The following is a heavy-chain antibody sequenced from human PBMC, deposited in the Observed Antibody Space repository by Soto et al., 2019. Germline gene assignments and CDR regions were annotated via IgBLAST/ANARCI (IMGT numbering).Heavy chain of an antibody. V-gene: IGHV3-11*06. CDR3: ARFITFWQLPDVFDI. J-gene: IGHJ3*02. CDR1: GFTFSDHY. D-gene: IGHD3-10*01. Sequence: QVQMVESGGGLVKPGGSLRLSCAASGFTFSDHYMSWVRQTPGKGLEWVSYTSGSGDYTDYADSVEGRFTISRDTAKNSLYLQMTSLRAEDTAVYYCARFITFWQLPDVFDIWGQGTVVTVSS. CDR2: TSGSGDYT.